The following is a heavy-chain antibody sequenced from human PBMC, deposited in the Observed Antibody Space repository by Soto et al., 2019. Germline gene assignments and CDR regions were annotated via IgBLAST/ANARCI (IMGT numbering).Heavy chain of an antibody. CDR3: ARVSRNWNYVHYYYYMDV. V-gene: IGHV3-33*01. J-gene: IGHJ6*03. D-gene: IGHD1-7*01. Sequence: PGGSLRLSCAASGFTFSSYGMHWVRQAPGKGLEWVAVIWYDGSNKYYADSVKGRFTISRDNSKNTLYLQMNSLRAEDTAVYYCARVSRNWNYVHYYYYMDVWGKGTTVTVS. CDR1: GFTFSSYG. CDR2: IWYDGSNK.